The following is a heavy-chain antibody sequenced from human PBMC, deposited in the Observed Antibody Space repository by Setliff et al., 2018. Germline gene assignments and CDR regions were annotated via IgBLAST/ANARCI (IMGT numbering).Heavy chain of an antibody. CDR3: ARCRNVAARLLDS. CDR2: INHRGST. Sequence: SETLSLTCAASGGTFSYYYWTWIRQPPGKGMEWIGDINHRGSTNYNTSLKSRVTISEDTSKDQFSLKLISMTAADTSVYYCARCRNVAARLLDSGGQGTQVTVSS. J-gene: IGHJ4*02. D-gene: IGHD6-6*01. CDR1: GGTFSYYY. V-gene: IGHV4-34*01.